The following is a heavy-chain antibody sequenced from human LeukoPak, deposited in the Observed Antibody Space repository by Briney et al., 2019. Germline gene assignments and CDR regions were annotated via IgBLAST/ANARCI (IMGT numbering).Heavy chain of an antibody. V-gene: IGHV3-53*01. CDR1: GLAVAVTY. J-gene: IGHJ6*03. CDR3: AAGLRSEFIYFYLHV. D-gene: IGHD1-14*01. CDR2: LYSAGES. Sequence: PGGSLRLSCAVSGLAVAVTYMAWVRQAPGEGVEWVATLYSAGESYYADSVRGRFNISRDNSENTLYHQMTTVRDDDTAISYCAAGLRSEFIYFYLHVWGKGTPVTVSS.